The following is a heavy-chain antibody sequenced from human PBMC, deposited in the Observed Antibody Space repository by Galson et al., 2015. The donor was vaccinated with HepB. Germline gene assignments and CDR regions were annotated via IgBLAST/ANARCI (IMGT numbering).Heavy chain of an antibody. CDR1: GYSFTNYW. J-gene: IGHJ4*02. V-gene: IGHV5-51*01. CDR2: IYPGDSNI. Sequence: QSGAEVKKPGESLKISCKGSGYSFTNYWIGWVRQMPGKGLEWMGIIYPGDSNIRYSPSFQGQVTISADKSISTAYLQWSSLKASDSAMYYCARQSEGGIVAGLGYYFDYWGQGTLVTVSS. D-gene: IGHD6-13*01. CDR3: ARQSEGGIVAGLGYYFDY.